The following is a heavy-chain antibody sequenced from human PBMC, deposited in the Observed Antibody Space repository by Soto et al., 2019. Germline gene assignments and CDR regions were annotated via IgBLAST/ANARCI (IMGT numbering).Heavy chain of an antibody. CDR3: TRDLFHDNSAQPFES. D-gene: IGHD3-22*01. Sequence: GGSLRLSCASSGFKFDDYAMTWVRQAPGRGLEWVGYIRSRSYAGTTAYAASVEGRFIISRDDTRSIAYLQMHGLRIEDTAVYYCTRDLFHDNSAQPFESWGKGNMVGVSS. V-gene: IGHV3-49*04. CDR1: GFKFDDYA. J-gene: IGHJ4*02. CDR2: IRSRSYAGTT.